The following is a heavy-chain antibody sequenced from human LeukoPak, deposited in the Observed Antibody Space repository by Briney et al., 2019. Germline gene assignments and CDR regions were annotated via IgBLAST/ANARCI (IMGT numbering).Heavy chain of an antibody. Sequence: GGSLRLSCAASGFTFSDYDMHWVRQAPGTGLEWVAFIWYDGNDEYYADSVKGRFTGSRDNSKKTVYVQRNSLNTEDTAVYYCVKDQGRTRGQGTLVTVSS. CDR2: IWYDGNDE. CDR1: GFTFSDYD. J-gene: IGHJ4*02. D-gene: IGHD1-14*01. V-gene: IGHV3-30*02. CDR3: VKDQGRT.